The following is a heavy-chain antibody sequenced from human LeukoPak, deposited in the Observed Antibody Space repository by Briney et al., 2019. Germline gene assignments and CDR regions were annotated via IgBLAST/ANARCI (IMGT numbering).Heavy chain of an antibody. Sequence: ASVKVSCKASGYTFTSYGISWVRQAPGQGLEWMGWISVSNGNTNYAQKLQGRVTMTTDTSTNTAYTELRSLRFDDTAVYYCARDLAGIVGVTAWFDPWGQGTLVTVSS. CDR3: ARDLAGIVGVTAWFDP. V-gene: IGHV1-18*01. CDR1: GYTFTSYG. J-gene: IGHJ5*02. D-gene: IGHD1-26*01. CDR2: ISVSNGNT.